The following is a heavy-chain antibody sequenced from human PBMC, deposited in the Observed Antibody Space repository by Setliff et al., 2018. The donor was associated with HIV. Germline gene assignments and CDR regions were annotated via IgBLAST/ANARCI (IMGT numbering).Heavy chain of an antibody. V-gene: IGHV4-61*02. CDR1: GGSISSGSYY. D-gene: IGHD3-10*01. J-gene: IGHJ3*02. CDR3: ARVVTVVWGVSFFYVFDI. CDR2: IYTSGKT. Sequence: SETLSLTCTVSGGSISSGSYYWTWIRQSAGKGLEWIGRIYTSGKTSYNPSLKSRVTISADTSKSQFSLKLTSVTAADTAIYSCARVVTVVWGVSFFYVFDIWGQGTMVTVSS.